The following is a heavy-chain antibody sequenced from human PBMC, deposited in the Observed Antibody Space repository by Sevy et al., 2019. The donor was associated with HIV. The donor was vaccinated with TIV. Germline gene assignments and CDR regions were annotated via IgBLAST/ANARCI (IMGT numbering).Heavy chain of an antibody. J-gene: IGHJ4*02. CDR1: GFSFNIYA. V-gene: IGHV3-23*01. CDR3: TKERSSGWPFDY. CDR2: ISGDSRRL. Sequence: GGSLRLSCAASGFSFNIYAMSWVRQAPGKGLEWVSGISGDSRRLHYADSGKGRFTISRDNSKNTLYLQMSSLRSEDTAVYYCTKERSSGWPFDYWGQGTLVTVSS. D-gene: IGHD6-19*01.